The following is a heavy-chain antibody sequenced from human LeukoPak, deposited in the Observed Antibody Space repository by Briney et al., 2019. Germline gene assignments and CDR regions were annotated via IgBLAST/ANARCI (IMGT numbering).Heavy chain of an antibody. D-gene: IGHD4-23*01. J-gene: IGHJ4*02. CDR3: ARAPTTVVTYFDY. CDR1: GFTFSSDA. V-gene: IGHV3-23*01. CDR2: ISGSGGST. Sequence: GGSLRLSCAASGFTFSSDAMSWVRQAPGKGLEWVSAISGSGGSTYYADSVKGRFTISRDNSKNTLYLQMKSLRAEDTAVYYCARAPTTVVTYFDYWGQGTLVTVSS.